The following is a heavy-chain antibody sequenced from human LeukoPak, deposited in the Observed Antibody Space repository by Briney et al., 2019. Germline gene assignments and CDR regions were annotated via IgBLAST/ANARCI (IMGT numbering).Heavy chain of an antibody. Sequence: GASVKVSCKASGYTFTGYYMHWVRQAPGQGLEWMGWINPNSGGTNYAQKFQGWVTMTRDTSISTAYMELSRLRSDDTAVYYCARDAGGTKKHNWFDPWGQGTLVTVSS. CDR2: INPNSGGT. V-gene: IGHV1-2*04. D-gene: IGHD6-25*01. J-gene: IGHJ5*02. CDR3: ARDAGGTKKHNWFDP. CDR1: GYTFTGYY.